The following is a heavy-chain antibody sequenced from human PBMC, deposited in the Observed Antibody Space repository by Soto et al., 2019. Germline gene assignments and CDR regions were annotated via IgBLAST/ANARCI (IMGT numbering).Heavy chain of an antibody. CDR1: GGSISSGDYY. CDR2: IYYSGST. J-gene: IGHJ4*02. D-gene: IGHD3-3*01. CDR3: ARESVFGVVPDY. Sequence: QVQLQESGPGLVKPSQTLSLTCTVSGGSISSGDYYWSWIRQPPGKGLEWIGYIYYSGSTYYNPSLKRRVTISVDTSKNQCSLKLSSVTAADTAVYYCARESVFGVVPDYWGQGTLVTVSS. V-gene: IGHV4-30-4*01.